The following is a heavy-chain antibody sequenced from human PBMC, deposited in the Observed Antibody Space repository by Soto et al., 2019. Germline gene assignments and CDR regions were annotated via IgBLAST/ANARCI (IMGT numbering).Heavy chain of an antibody. CDR1: GFTFSSYA. CDR3: AREAVYSSGGRRLGYFDY. J-gene: IGHJ4*02. V-gene: IGHV3-30-3*01. CDR2: ISYDGSNK. D-gene: IGHD6-19*01. Sequence: QVQLVESGGGVVQPGRSLRLSCAASGFTFSSYAMHWVRQAPGKGLEWVAVISYDGSNKYYADSVKGRFTISRDNSKNTLYLQMNSLRAEDTAVYYCAREAVYSSGGRRLGYFDYWGQGTLVTVSS.